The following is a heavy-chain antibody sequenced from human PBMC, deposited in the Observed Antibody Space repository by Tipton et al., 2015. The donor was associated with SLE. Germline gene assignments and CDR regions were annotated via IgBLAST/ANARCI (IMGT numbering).Heavy chain of an antibody. Sequence: SLRLSCAASGFTVSSNYMNWVRQAPGKGLEWVAVISYDGSDKFYADSVQGRFTISRDNSKNTLYLQMNSLRVEDTAVYYCARGRDYYDSSGADAFDIWGQGTMVTVSS. CDR3: ARGRDYYDSSGADAFDI. D-gene: IGHD3-22*01. CDR2: ISYDGSDK. J-gene: IGHJ3*02. CDR1: GFTVSSNY. V-gene: IGHV3-30-3*01.